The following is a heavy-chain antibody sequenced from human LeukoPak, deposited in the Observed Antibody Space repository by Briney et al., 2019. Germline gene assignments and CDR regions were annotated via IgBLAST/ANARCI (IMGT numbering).Heavy chain of an antibody. J-gene: IGHJ4*02. CDR1: GFIFSLYL. Sequence: GGSLRLSCAASGFIFSLYLMSWVRQAPGKGLEWVASIKQEGSEKYYVDSVKGRFTISRDNAKNSLYLQLHSLRAEDTAVYYCARELAYCGGDCYFGGVDYWGQGTLVTVSS. CDR2: IKQEGSEK. D-gene: IGHD2-21*02. V-gene: IGHV3-7*03. CDR3: ARELAYCGGDCYFGGVDY.